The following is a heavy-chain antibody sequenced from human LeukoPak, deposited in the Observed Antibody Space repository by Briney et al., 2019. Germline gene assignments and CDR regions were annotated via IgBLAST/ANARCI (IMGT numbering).Heavy chain of an antibody. J-gene: IGHJ4*02. CDR3: ARDFLTGAGTFDY. D-gene: IGHD3-9*01. Sequence: ASVKVSCKASEYIFITDYIHWVRQAPGQGLEWMGTINPSGDSATYAQNFQGRVTMTRDTSTSTVYMELSSLASEDTAVYYCARDFLTGAGTFDYWGQGTLVTVSS. CDR2: INPSGDSA. CDR1: EYIFITDY. V-gene: IGHV1-46*01.